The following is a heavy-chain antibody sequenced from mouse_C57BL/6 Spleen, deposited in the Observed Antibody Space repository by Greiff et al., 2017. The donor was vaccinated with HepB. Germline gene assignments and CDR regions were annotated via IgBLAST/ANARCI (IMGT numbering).Heavy chain of an antibody. CDR3: ARREAYAMDY. Sequence: EVQRVESGGGLVKPGGSLKLSCAASGFTFSDYGMHWVRQAPEKGLEWVAYISSGSSTIYYAETVTGRFTISRDNAKNTLFLQMTSLRSEDTAMYYCARREAYAMDYWGQGTSVTVSS. CDR2: ISSGSSTI. V-gene: IGHV5-17*01. D-gene: IGHD3-2*02. J-gene: IGHJ4*01. CDR1: GFTFSDYG.